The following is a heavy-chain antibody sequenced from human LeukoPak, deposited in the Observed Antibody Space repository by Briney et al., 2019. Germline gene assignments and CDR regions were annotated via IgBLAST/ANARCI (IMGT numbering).Heavy chain of an antibody. D-gene: IGHD2-21*01. CDR3: ARECGWYYLDY. CDR1: GDSINTYY. V-gene: IGHV4-59*12. CDR2: IYCRVTS. J-gene: IGHJ4*02. Sequence: SETLSLTCTVSGDSINTYYWSWIRQPPGKGLEWIGYIYCRVTSDYNPSLKSRVTMSVDTSKNQFSLRLSSVTAADTAVYYCARECGWYYLDYWGQGTLVTVSS.